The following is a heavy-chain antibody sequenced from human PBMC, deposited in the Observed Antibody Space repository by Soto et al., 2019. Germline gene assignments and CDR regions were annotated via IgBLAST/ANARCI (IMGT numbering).Heavy chain of an antibody. J-gene: IGHJ5*02. V-gene: IGHV1-69*01. CDR2: ITPDFGTA. Sequence: QLHLVQSGAEVKKPGSSVKVSCKASADTFNSYSLSWLRQATGQRLEGMGGITPDFGTADYAQSFEDRLTITADDSTSTVYMEVSSLRSDDTAVYCCVRSLEGTSVTNWFDPWGQGALVTVSS. CDR3: VRSLEGTSVTNWFDP. D-gene: IGHD4-17*01. CDR1: ADTFNSYS.